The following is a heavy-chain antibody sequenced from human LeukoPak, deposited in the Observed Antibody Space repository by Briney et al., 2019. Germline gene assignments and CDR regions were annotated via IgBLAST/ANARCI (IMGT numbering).Heavy chain of an antibody. CDR1: GLSFTTKA. J-gene: IGHJ4*02. CDR2: ISLDGKNE. V-gene: IGHV3-30*04. D-gene: IGHD6-19*01. CDR3: AAHLGSGWHLDY. Sequence: GGSLRLSCVASGLSFTTKAMHWVRQAPGEGLEWMSYISLDGKNESYADSVRGRFTISRDNSRNTVYLQMNSLGPEDTAVHYCAAHLGSGWHLDYWGQGIRVTVSP.